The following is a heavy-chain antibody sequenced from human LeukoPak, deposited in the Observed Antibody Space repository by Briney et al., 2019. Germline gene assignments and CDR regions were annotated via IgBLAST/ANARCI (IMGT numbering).Heavy chain of an antibody. V-gene: IGHV3-48*01. D-gene: IGHD6-13*01. CDR3: ARGIAAARIYYYYMDV. CDR2: ISSSSTTI. CDR1: GFTFSSYS. Sequence: PGGSLRLSCAASGFTFSSYSMNWVRQASGKGLEWVSYISSSSTTIYYADSVKGRFTISRDNAKNSLYLQMNSLRAEDTAVYYCARGIAAARIYYYYMDVWGKGTTVTVSS. J-gene: IGHJ6*03.